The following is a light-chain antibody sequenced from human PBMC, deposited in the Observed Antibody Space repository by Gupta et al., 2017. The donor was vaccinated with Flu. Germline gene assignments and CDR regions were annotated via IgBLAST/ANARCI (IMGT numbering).Light chain of an antibody. CDR1: QSVSSY. CDR2: DAS. CDR3: QQRSNWPPRFT. J-gene: IGKJ3*01. V-gene: IGKV3-11*01. Sequence: ELVLTQSPATLSLSPGERATLSCRASQSVSSYLAWYQQKPGQAPRLLIYDASNRATGIPARFSGSGSGTDFTLTISILEPEDFAVYYCQQRSNWPPRFTFGPGTKVDIK.